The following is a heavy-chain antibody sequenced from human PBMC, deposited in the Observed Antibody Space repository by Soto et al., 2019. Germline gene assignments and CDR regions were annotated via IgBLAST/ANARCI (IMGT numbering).Heavy chain of an antibody. V-gene: IGHV4-61*08. Sequence: SETLSLTCTVSGGSISSGGYSWSWIRQPPGKGLEWIGYIYYSGSTNYNPSLKSRVAISVGTSKNQFSLKLSSVTAADTAVYYCARVIVVVPAAIAYFDYWGQGTLVTVSS. J-gene: IGHJ4*02. CDR1: GGSISSGGYS. CDR3: ARVIVVVPAAIAYFDY. CDR2: IYYSGST. D-gene: IGHD2-2*01.